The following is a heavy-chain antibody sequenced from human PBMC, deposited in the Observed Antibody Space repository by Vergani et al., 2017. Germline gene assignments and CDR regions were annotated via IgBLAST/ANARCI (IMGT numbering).Heavy chain of an antibody. CDR3: ARGMTTETTDLDGFDI. V-gene: IGHV3-66*02. J-gene: IGHJ3*02. CDR1: SFSVSSHY. Sequence: LVESGGGLVQPGVSLRLSCAASSFSVSSHYMTWVRQAPGKGLEWVSTINIGGRTSYADSVKGRLTLTRDDSKNTLHLQMNSLRPEDTAVYYCARGMTTETTDLDGFDIWGQGTMVSVSS. D-gene: IGHD4-17*01. CDR2: INIGGRT.